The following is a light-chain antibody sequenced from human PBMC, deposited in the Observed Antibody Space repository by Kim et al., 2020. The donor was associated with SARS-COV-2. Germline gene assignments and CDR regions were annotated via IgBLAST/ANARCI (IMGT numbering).Light chain of an antibody. Sequence: TVTISCNGSGGSIASNYVQWYQQRPGSAPTTVIYEDNQRPSGVPDQFSGSIDSSSNSASLTISGLKTEDEADYYCQSYDSSNHVVFGGGTQLTVL. CDR2: EDN. CDR1: GGSIASNY. CDR3: QSYDSSNHVV. J-gene: IGLJ2*01. V-gene: IGLV6-57*02.